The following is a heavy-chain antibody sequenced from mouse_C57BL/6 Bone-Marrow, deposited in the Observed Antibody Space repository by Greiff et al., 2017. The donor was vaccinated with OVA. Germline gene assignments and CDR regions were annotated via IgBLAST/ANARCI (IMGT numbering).Heavy chain of an antibody. Sequence: DVKLVESGGGLVQPGGSMKLSCVASGFTFSNYWMNWVRQSPEQGLEWVAQISLKSDNNATHYAVSGKGRFTISRDDSQSRVYLQMNNLRAEDTGIYYCTPSDCYGSSPAWFAYWGQGTLVTVSA. J-gene: IGHJ3*01. CDR2: ISLKSDNNAT. CDR1: GFTFSNYW. V-gene: IGHV6-3*01. CDR3: TPSDCYGSSPAWFAY. D-gene: IGHD1-1*01.